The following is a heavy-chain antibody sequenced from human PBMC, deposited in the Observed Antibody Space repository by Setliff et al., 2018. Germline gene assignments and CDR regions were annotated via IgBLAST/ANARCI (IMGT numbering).Heavy chain of an antibody. CDR1: GYSFSNYW. D-gene: IGHD5-12*01. J-gene: IGHJ3*02. Sequence: GESLKISCQASGYSFSNYWIAWARQMPGKGLEWMGIIFPGDSETKYSPSFQGQVTISADRSTTTAHLQWSSLKASDTATYYCATNGYSGYDHAFDIWGQGTLVTVSS. V-gene: IGHV5-51*01. CDR3: ATNGYSGYDHAFDI. CDR2: IFPGDSET.